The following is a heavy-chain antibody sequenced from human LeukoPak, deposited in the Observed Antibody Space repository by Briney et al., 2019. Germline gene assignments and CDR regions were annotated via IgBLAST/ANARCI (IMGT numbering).Heavy chain of an antibody. CDR1: GGSISSGGYY. V-gene: IGHV4-31*03. Sequence: PSETLSLTCTVSGGSISSGGYYWSWIRQHPGKGLEWIGYIYYSGSTYYNPSLKSRVTISVDTSKNQFSLKLSSVTAADTAVYYCAGGCSGGSCYDRDYWGQETLVTVSS. CDR2: IYYSGST. D-gene: IGHD2-15*01. CDR3: AGGCSGGSCYDRDY. J-gene: IGHJ4*02.